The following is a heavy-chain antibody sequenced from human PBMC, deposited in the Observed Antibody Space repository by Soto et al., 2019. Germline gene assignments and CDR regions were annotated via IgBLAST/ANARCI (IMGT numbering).Heavy chain of an antibody. Sequence: GGSLRLSCAASGFTFSSYAMSWVRQAPGKGLEWVSAISGSGGSTYYADSVKGRFTISRDNSKNTLYLQMNSLRAEDTAVYYCAKDSRDDYIWGSYRLRFDYWGQGTLVTVSS. CDR1: GFTFSSYA. CDR2: ISGSGGST. J-gene: IGHJ4*02. V-gene: IGHV3-23*01. CDR3: AKDSRDDYIWGSYRLRFDY. D-gene: IGHD3-16*02.